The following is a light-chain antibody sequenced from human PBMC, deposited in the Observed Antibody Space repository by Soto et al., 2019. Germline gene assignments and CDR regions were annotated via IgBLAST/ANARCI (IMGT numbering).Light chain of an antibody. CDR3: SSYTTGSTLYV. CDR1: SSDVGTYNY. Sequence: QSALTQPASVSGSPGQSITISCTGTSSDVGTYNYVSWYQQYPGNAPKLMIYEVSNRPSGVSNRFSGSKSGNTASLTISGLQAEDEADYHCSSYTTGSTLYVFGGGTKLTVL. V-gene: IGLV2-14*01. CDR2: EVS. J-gene: IGLJ1*01.